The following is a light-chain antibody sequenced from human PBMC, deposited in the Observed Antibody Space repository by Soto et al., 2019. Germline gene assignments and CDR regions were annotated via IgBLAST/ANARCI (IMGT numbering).Light chain of an antibody. Sequence: EIALTQSPGTLSLSPGERTTLSCGPSQSISGSYLARYQQKPGQAPRLLIYGASCRATDIPVRFSGSGSGADFTLTISRLEPEDFAVYYCQQYGTSITFGQGTRLEIK. CDR3: QQYGTSIT. J-gene: IGKJ5*01. CDR1: QSISGSY. V-gene: IGKV3-20*01. CDR2: GAS.